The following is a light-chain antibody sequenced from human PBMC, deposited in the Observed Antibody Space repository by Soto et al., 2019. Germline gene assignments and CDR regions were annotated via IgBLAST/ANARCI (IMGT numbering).Light chain of an antibody. CDR2: AAS. J-gene: IGKJ5*01. CDR3: QQYNNWPPIT. CDR1: QSVSSN. Sequence: EVVLTQSPDTLSVSLGERATLCCRASQSVSSNLAWYQQKPGHAPRLLIYAASTRATGIPARFSGSGSGIEFTLTISSLQSEDFAVYYCQQYNNWPPITFGQGTRLEI. V-gene: IGKV3-15*01.